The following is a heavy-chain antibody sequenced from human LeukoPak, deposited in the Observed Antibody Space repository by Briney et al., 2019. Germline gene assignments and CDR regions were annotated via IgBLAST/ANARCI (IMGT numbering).Heavy chain of an antibody. D-gene: IGHD2-15*01. CDR2: ISGSGGST. CDR1: GFTFSSYA. V-gene: IGHV3-23*01. CDR3: AKEGYCSGGSCYTGRNWFDP. Sequence: GGSLRLSCAASGFTFSSYAMSWVRQAPGKGLEWVSAISGSGGSTYYADSVKGRFTISRDNSKNTLYLQMSSLRAEDTAVYYCAKEGYCSGGSCYTGRNWFDPWGQGTLVTVSS. J-gene: IGHJ5*02.